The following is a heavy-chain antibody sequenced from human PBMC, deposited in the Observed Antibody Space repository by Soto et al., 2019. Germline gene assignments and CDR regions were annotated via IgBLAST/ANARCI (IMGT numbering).Heavy chain of an antibody. CDR1: GGSISSSSYY. Sequence: SETLSLTCTVSGGSISSSSYYWGWIRQPPGKGLEWIGSIYYSGSTYYNPSLKSRVTISVDTSKNQFSLKLSSVTAADTAVYYCAHRDRNLWFGEALFDYWGQGTLVTVSS. CDR3: AHRDRNLWFGEALFDY. J-gene: IGHJ4*02. V-gene: IGHV4-39*01. CDR2: IYYSGST. D-gene: IGHD3-10*01.